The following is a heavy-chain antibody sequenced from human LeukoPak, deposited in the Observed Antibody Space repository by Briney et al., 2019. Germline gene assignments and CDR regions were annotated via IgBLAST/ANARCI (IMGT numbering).Heavy chain of an antibody. CDR1: GGSISSSSYY. Sequence: SETLSLTCTVSGGSISSSSYYWGWIRQPPGKGLEWIGSIYYSGSTYYNPSLKSRVTISVDTSKNQFSLKLSSVTAADTAVYYCARARPLRIAAIDYWGQGTLVTVSS. D-gene: IGHD6-6*01. J-gene: IGHJ4*02. CDR2: IYYSGST. V-gene: IGHV4-39*01. CDR3: ARARPLRIAAIDY.